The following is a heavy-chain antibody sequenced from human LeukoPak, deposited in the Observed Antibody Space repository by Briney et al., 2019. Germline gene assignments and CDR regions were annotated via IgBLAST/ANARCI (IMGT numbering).Heavy chain of an antibody. CDR3: ARELAALYYYGMDV. CDR2: IKQDGSEK. D-gene: IGHD6-25*01. CDR1: GFTFSSYW. Sequence: GGSPRLSCAASGFTFSSYWMTWVRQAPGKGLEWVANIKQDGSEKYYVDSVKGRFTISRDNAKNSLYLQMNSLRSDDTAVYYCARELAALYYYGMDVWGQGTTVTVSS. V-gene: IGHV3-7*03. J-gene: IGHJ6*02.